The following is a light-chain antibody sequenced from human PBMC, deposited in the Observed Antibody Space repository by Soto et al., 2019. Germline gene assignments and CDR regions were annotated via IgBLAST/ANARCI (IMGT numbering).Light chain of an antibody. CDR3: QQYGGSPRT. Sequence: EIVLTQSPGTLSLSPGERATLPCRASQSVSSSSLAWYQQKRGQAPRLLTHDASSRATGIPDRFSGSGSGTDFTLTISRLEPEDFAVYYCQQYGGSPRTFXQGTKVDIK. CDR2: DAS. V-gene: IGKV3-20*01. J-gene: IGKJ1*01. CDR1: QSVSSSS.